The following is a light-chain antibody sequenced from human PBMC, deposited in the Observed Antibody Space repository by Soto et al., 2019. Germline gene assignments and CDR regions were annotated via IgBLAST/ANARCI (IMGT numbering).Light chain of an antibody. CDR2: DVS. V-gene: IGLV2-14*03. J-gene: IGLJ1*01. Sequence: QSVLTQPASVSGSPGQSITISCTGTSSDGGGSDFVSWYQQYPGKAPRLMIYDVSNRPSGVSNRFSGSKSGNTASLTISGLQAEDEADYYSISYTINTFYVFGTG. CDR1: SSDGGGSDF. CDR3: ISYTINTFYV.